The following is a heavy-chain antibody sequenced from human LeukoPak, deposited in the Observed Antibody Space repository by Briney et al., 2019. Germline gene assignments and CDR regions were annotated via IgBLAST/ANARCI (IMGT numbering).Heavy chain of an antibody. V-gene: IGHV4-59*08. Sequence: SETLSLTCTVSGGXISSYYCSWIRQPPGKGLEWIAYINYSGSTIYNPSLKSRVTISLDTSKNQFSLKLSSMTDADTAVYYCARRGAARRYDGMDVWGQGTTVTVSS. CDR2: INYSGST. CDR1: GGXISSYY. D-gene: IGHD6-6*01. CDR3: ARRGAARRYDGMDV. J-gene: IGHJ6*02.